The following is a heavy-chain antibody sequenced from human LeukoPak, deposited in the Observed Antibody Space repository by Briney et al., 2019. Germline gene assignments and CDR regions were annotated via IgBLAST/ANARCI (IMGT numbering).Heavy chain of an antibody. D-gene: IGHD1-14*01. Sequence: ASVKVSCKASGYTFTGYYMHWVRQAPGQGLEWMGWINPNSGGTNYAQKFQGRVTMTRDTSISTAYMELSRLRSDDTAVYYCARDRIIKQKPNWFDPWGQGTLVTVSS. CDR3: ARDRIIKQKPNWFDP. CDR2: INPNSGGT. V-gene: IGHV1-2*02. CDR1: GYTFTGYY. J-gene: IGHJ5*02.